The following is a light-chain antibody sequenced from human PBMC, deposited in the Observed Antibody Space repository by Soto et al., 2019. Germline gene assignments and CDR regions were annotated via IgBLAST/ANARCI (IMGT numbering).Light chain of an antibody. J-gene: IGKJ5*01. CDR1: QSVNSN. V-gene: IGKV3-11*01. Sequence: EIVLTQSPGTLSFSPGERATLSCRARQSVNSNFFAWYQQKPGQAPRPLIYDASYRATGIPPRFSGSGSGTDFTLTISSLEPEDFAVYYCQQRSSWPPTITFGQGTRLEI. CDR3: QQRSSWPPTIT. CDR2: DAS.